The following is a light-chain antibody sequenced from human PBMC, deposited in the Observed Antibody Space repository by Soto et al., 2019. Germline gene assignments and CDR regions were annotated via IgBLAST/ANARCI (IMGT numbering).Light chain of an antibody. CDR2: GNS. J-gene: IGLJ2*01. CDR3: QTYDISLSGYVV. Sequence: QSVLTQPPSVSGAPGQRVTISCTGSSSNIGAGYDVHWYQQLPGTAPKLLIYGNSNRPSGVPDRFSGSKSGTSASLAITGLQAEDEADYYCQTYDISLSGYVVFGGGTKVTVL. V-gene: IGLV1-40*01. CDR1: SSNIGAGYD.